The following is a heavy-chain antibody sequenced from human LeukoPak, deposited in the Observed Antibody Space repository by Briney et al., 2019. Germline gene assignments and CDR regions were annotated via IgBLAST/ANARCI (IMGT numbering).Heavy chain of an antibody. V-gene: IGHV3-30*02. D-gene: IGHD4-11*01. J-gene: IGHJ5*02. CDR1: GITISAYG. CDR2: IRYAGSNK. Sequence: GGSLRLSCAASGITISAYGVHWVRQAPGKGLEWVAFIRYAGSNKYYADSVNGRFTISRDNSKNTLYLQMNSLRDEDTAVYYCAKDAAPYSNNSTNWFDPWGQGTLVTVSS. CDR3: AKDAAPYSNNSTNWFDP.